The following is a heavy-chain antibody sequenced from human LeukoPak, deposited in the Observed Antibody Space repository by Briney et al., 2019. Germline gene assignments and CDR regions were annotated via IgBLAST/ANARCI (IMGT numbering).Heavy chain of an antibody. J-gene: IGHJ4*02. CDR1: GFTFSSYA. Sequence: PGGSLRLSCAASGFTFSSYAMSWVRQAPGKGLEWVSAISGSGGSTYYADSVKGRFTISRDNSKNTLYLQMNSLRAEDTAVYYCAKVWNSGSYFPYFDYWGQGTLVTVSS. D-gene: IGHD1-26*01. V-gene: IGHV3-23*01. CDR2: ISGSGGST. CDR3: AKVWNSGSYFPYFDY.